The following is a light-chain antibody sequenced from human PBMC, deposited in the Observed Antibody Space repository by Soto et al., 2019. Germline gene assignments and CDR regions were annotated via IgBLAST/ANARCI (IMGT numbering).Light chain of an antibody. Sequence: EIVLTQSPATLSLSPGERATLSCRASQSVSSYLAWYQQKPGQAPRLLIYDASNRATGIPARFGGSGSGTDFTLTISSLEPEDFAVYYCQQRSHWPQTFGQGTKVDIK. V-gene: IGKV3-11*01. CDR1: QSVSSY. CDR3: QQRSHWPQT. CDR2: DAS. J-gene: IGKJ1*01.